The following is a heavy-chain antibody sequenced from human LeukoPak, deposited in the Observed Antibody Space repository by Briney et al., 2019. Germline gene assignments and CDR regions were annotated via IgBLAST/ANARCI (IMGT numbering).Heavy chain of an antibody. CDR2: IIPIFGIA. D-gene: IGHD6-13*01. Sequence: ASVKVSCRASGGTFSSYAISWVRQAPGQGLEWMGGIIPIFGIANYAQKFQGRVTITADKSTSTAYMELSSLRSDDTAVYYCTRDLAAGPRGWFDPWGQGTLVTVSS. J-gene: IGHJ5*02. V-gene: IGHV1-69*10. CDR3: TRDLAAGPRGWFDP. CDR1: GGTFSSYA.